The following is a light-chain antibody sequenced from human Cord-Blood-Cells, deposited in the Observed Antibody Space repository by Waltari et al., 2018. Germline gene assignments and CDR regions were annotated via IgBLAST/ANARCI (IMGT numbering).Light chain of an antibody. V-gene: IGKV1-5*03. CDR2: KAS. J-gene: IGKJ2*03. CDR3: QQYNSYSHS. CDR1: QSISSW. Sequence: DIQMTQSPSTLSASVGDRVTITCRASQSISSWLAWYQQKPGKAPKLLIYKASSLESGGPSRVRGSGSGTESTLTISSLQPDDFATYYCQQYNSYSHSFGQGTKLEIK.